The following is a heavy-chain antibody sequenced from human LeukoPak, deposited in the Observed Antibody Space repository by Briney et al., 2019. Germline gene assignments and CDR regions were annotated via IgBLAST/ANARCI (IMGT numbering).Heavy chain of an antibody. CDR1: GGSISSYY. J-gene: IGHJ5*01. Sequence: SETLSLTCTVSGGSISSYYWSWIRQPPGKGLEWIGYIYYSGSTNYKSSLKSRVTISVDTTKNQFSLKLSSVTAADTAVYYCARGKLPSISMVRGVRHTSWFDSWGQGILVTISS. V-gene: IGHV4-59*01. CDR2: IYYSGST. CDR3: ARGKLPSISMVRGVRHTSWFDS. D-gene: IGHD3-10*01.